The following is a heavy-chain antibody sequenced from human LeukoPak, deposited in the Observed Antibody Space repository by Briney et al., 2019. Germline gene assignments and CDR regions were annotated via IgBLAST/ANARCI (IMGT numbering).Heavy chain of an antibody. CDR2: IIPILGIA. J-gene: IGHJ4*02. Sequence: ASVKVSCKASGGTFSSYATSWVRQAPGQGLEWMGRIIPILGIANYAQKFQGRVTITADKSTSTAYMELSSLRSEDTAVYYCARDDVAAAAREFDYWGQGTLVTVSS. V-gene: IGHV1-69*04. D-gene: IGHD6-13*01. CDR3: ARDDVAAAAREFDY. CDR1: GGTFSSYA.